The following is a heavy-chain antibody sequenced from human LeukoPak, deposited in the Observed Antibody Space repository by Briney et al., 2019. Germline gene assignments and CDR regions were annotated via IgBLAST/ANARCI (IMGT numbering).Heavy chain of an antibody. V-gene: IGHV3-23*01. CDR2: ISGSDGAT. D-gene: IGHD2-8*02. Sequence: PGGSLRLSCVGSGFTFSAYGMSWVRQAPGKGLESVSSISGSDGATSYADSVKGRFTISRDNSKNTLYLQMNSLRAEDTAVYYCAEDIRGIVPVPRAYQFDSWGQGTLVTVSS. CDR3: AEDIRGIVPVPRAYQFDS. J-gene: IGHJ4*02. CDR1: GFTFSAYG.